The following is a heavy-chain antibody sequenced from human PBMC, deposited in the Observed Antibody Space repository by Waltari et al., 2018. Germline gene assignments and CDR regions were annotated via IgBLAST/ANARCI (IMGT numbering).Heavy chain of an antibody. CDR3: ARNLADSHERAFDF. D-gene: IGHD3-22*01. CDR1: GFPFGSYA. CDR2: ILYDGSNR. V-gene: IGHV3-33*08. Sequence: QMQLVESGGGVIQPGRSLRLSCAASGFPFGSYAMHWVRQAPGKGLEWVAIILYDGSNRYYGDSVKGRFTISRDNSKNTLFLQMDSLRVEDTAVYYCARNLADSHERAFDFWGQGTLVTVSS. J-gene: IGHJ3*01.